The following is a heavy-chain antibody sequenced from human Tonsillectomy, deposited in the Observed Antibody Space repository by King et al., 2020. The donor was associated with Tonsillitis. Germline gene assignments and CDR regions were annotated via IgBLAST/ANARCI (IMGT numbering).Heavy chain of an antibody. D-gene: IGHD4-23*01. CDR3: AREGYTTVVTGNYAMDG. CDR1: GYTFTSYG. J-gene: IGHJ6*02. V-gene: IGHV1-18*01. CDR2: ISAYNGNT. Sequence: VQLVESGAEVKKPGASVKVSCKASGYTFTSYGIGWVRQAPGQGLEWMGWISAYNGNTNYAQKLQGRVTMTTDTSTSTAYMELRSLKSDDTAVYYCAREGYTTVVTGNYAMDGWGQGTTVTVSS.